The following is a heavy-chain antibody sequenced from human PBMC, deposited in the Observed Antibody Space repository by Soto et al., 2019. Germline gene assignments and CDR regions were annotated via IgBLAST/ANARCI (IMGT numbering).Heavy chain of an antibody. CDR1: GFIFINYA. Sequence: EVQLLESGGGLVQPGGSLRLSCAASGFIFINYAMSWVRQAPGKGLEWVSSISRTGDAHYADSVRGRFTISRDDSKNTLYLQLNSLRAEDTAVYNCAKNYFMDVWGKGTTVTVSS. V-gene: IGHV3-23*01. J-gene: IGHJ6*03. CDR2: ISRTGDA. CDR3: AKNYFMDV. D-gene: IGHD3-10*01.